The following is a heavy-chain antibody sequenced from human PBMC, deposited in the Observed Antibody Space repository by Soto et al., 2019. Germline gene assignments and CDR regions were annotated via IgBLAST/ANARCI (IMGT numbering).Heavy chain of an antibody. CDR2: IYYSGST. V-gene: IGHV4-39*01. CDR1: GGSISSSSYY. CDR3: ARQVAWNDESYYYGMDV. J-gene: IGHJ6*02. Sequence: SETLSLTCTFSGGSISSSSYYLGWIRQPPGKGLEWIGNIYYSGSTYYNPSLKSRVTISVDTSKNQFSLKLSSVTAADTAVYYCARQVAWNDESYYYGMDVWGQGTTVTVSS. D-gene: IGHD1-1*01.